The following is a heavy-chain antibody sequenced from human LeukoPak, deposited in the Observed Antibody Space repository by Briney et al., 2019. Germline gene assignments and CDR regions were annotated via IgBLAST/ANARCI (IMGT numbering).Heavy chain of an antibody. V-gene: IGHV3-48*01. J-gene: IGHJ4*02. D-gene: IGHD3-10*01. CDR1: GFTFSSYS. CDR2: ISSSSSTI. Sequence: HPGGSLRLSCAASGFTFSSYSMNWVRQAPGKGLEWVSYISSSSSTIYYADSVKGRFTISRDNAKNSLYLQMNSLRAEDTAVYYCARDLRFDGPPWGSGSYYRSPWGYFDYWGQGTLVTVSS. CDR3: ARDLRFDGPPWGSGSYYRSPWGYFDY.